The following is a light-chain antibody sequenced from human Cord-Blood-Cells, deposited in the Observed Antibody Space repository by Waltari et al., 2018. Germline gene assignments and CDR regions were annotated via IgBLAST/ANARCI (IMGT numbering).Light chain of an antibody. CDR3: SSYTSSSTWV. CDR1: SSDVGGYNY. Sequence: QSALTQPASVSGSPGQSSTISCTGTSSDVGGYNYVSWYQQHPGKAPKLMIYDVSKPPSGVSNRFSGSKSGNTASLTISGLQAEDEADYYCSSYTSSSTWVFGGGTKLTVL. J-gene: IGLJ3*02. V-gene: IGLV2-14*01. CDR2: DVS.